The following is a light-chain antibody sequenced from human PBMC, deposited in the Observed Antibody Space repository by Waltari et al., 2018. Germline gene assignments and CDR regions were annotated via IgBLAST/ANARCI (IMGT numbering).Light chain of an antibody. CDR1: SRDVGTYRR. J-gene: IGLJ2*01. Sequence: SALPHPASVSGPPRQSIPISCTGTSRDVGTYRRVPWYQQHQGKAPKLMIYAVSKRPSGVSDRFSGSKSGDMASLTISGLQPEDEAEYFCSSYAGSSKGVFGGGTKVTVL. CDR2: AVS. CDR3: SSYAGSSKGV. V-gene: IGLV2-23*02.